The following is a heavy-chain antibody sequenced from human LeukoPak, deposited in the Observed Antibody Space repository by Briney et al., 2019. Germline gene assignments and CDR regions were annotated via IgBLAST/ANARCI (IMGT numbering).Heavy chain of an antibody. V-gene: IGHV1-2*02. J-gene: IGHJ5*02. D-gene: IGHD6-19*01. Sequence: ASVKVSCQASGYTFTGHYLHWVRQAPGQGLEWVGWINPNSGGTNYAQKFQGRVTMTRDTSNSTAYMELSSLTSDDTAVYYCARDVVYSRGWHVGSWFDPWGQGTLLTVSS. CDR1: GYTFTGHY. CDR3: ARDVVYSRGWHVGSWFDP. CDR2: INPNSGGT.